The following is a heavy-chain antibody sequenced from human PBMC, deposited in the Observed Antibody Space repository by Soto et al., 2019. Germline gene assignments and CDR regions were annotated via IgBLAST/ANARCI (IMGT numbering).Heavy chain of an antibody. CDR2: IIPIFGTA. D-gene: IGHD3-22*01. CDR1: GGTFSSYA. J-gene: IGHJ4*02. CDR3: ASEPPGRYYYDSSGYQPLGY. Sequence: GASVKVSCKASGGTFSSYAISWVRQAPGQGLEWMGGIIPIFGTANYAQKFQGRVTITADESTSTAYMELSSLRSEDTAVYYCASEPPGRYYYDSSGYQPLGYWGQGTLVTVSS. V-gene: IGHV1-69*13.